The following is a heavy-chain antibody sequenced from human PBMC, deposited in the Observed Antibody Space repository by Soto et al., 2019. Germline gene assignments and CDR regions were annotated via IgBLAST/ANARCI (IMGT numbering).Heavy chain of an antibody. D-gene: IGHD3-16*01. Sequence: EASVKVSCKASGYTFTSYAMHWVRQAPGQRLEWMGWINAGNGNTKYSQKFQGRVTITRDTSASTAYMELSSLRSEDTAVYYCARDPSRLGLVFDIWGQGTMVTVSS. V-gene: IGHV1-3*01. CDR3: ARDPSRLGLVFDI. J-gene: IGHJ3*02. CDR1: GYTFTSYA. CDR2: INAGNGNT.